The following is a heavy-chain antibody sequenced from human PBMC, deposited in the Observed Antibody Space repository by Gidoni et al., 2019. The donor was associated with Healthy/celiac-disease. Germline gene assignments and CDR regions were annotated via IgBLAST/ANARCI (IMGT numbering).Heavy chain of an antibody. D-gene: IGHD6-13*01. Sequence: QVQLVHSGSELKKPGASVKVSCNASGYTFNSYALNWVRLAPGHGLEWMGWIITNTVNPTYAKGFTGRFVFSVDTSVSTAYLQICSIKAEDTAVYYCARDKTAAGQIYYYYGMDVWGQGTTVTVSS. V-gene: IGHV7-4-1*01. CDR2: IITNTVNP. CDR3: ARDKTAAGQIYYYYGMDV. J-gene: IGHJ6*02. CDR1: GYTFNSYA.